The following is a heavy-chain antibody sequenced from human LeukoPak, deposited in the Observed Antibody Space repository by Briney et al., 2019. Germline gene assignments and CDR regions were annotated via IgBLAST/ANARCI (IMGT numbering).Heavy chain of an antibody. Sequence: SETLSLTCTVSGASISGSGYYWGWIRQPPGKGLEWIGSIYYSGSTYYNPSLKSRVTISVDTSKNQFSLKLSSVTAADTAVYYCALTYYYGSGSSLDYWGQGTLVTVSS. CDR1: GASISGSGYY. V-gene: IGHV4-39*01. CDR3: ALTYYYGSGSSLDY. J-gene: IGHJ4*02. D-gene: IGHD3-10*01. CDR2: IYYSGST.